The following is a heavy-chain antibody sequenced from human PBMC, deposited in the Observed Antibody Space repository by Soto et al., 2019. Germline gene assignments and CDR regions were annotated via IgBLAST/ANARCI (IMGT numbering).Heavy chain of an antibody. J-gene: IGHJ5*02. D-gene: IGHD1-1*01. CDR1: GYTFTSYY. Sequence: ASVKVSCKASGYTFTSYYMHWVRQAPGQGLEWMGIMNPSSVSTSYAQKFQGRVTMTKDTSTSTVYMELNSLTSEDTAVYYCASDQSWHDLVWWFEPWSQGSMVSVSS. CDR3: ASDQSWHDLVWWFEP. CDR2: MNPSSVST. V-gene: IGHV1-46*03.